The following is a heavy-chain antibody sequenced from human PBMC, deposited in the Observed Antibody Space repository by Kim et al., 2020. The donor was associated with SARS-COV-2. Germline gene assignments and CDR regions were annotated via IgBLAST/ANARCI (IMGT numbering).Heavy chain of an antibody. J-gene: IGHJ5*02. Sequence: KFQGRVTITADESTGTAYMELSSLRSEDTAVYYCARDQGFGELLGWFDPWGQGTLVTVSS. D-gene: IGHD3-10*01. V-gene: IGHV1-69*01. CDR3: ARDQGFGELLGWFDP.